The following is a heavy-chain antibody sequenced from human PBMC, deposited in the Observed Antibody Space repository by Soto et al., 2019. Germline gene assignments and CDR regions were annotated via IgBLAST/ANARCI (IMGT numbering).Heavy chain of an antibody. CDR3: ARGRQDIIVEPAPSWFDP. D-gene: IGHD2-2*01. V-gene: IGHV4-34*01. CDR2: ITHSGST. CDR1: GGSFSGYY. J-gene: IGHJ5*02. Sequence: QVQLQQWGVGLLKPSETLSLTCAVYGGSFSGYYWTWIRQPPGKGLEWIAEITHSGSTNYNPSLKSRLTISVDTSKNQFSLRMTSVTAADTALYYCARGRQDIIVEPAPSWFDPWGQGTLVTVSS.